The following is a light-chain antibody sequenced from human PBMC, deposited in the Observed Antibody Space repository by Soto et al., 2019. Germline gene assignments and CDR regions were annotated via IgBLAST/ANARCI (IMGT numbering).Light chain of an antibody. CDR1: QSVSSN. V-gene: IGKV3-15*01. Sequence: EIVMTQSPDTPSVSVGDRATLSCRASQSVSSNLAWYQQKPGQAPRLLIHGASTRATGIPARFRGSGSGTEFTLTISSLQSEDFGVYYCQQYNDWLPITFGQGTRLEIK. CDR3: QQYNDWLPIT. CDR2: GAS. J-gene: IGKJ5*01.